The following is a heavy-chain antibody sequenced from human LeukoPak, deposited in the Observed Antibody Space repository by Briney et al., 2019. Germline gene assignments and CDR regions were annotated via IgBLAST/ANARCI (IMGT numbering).Heavy chain of an antibody. V-gene: IGHV3-30-3*01. Sequence: GGSLRLSCTASEFTFSSYAMHWLRQAPGKGLEWVAVILYDGSNKHYADSVKGRFTISRDNSNNTLYLQMNSLRPEDTAVYYCATVLSGDGGYWGQGTLVTVSS. CDR3: ATVLSGDGGY. J-gene: IGHJ4*02. CDR1: EFTFSSYA. CDR2: ILYDGSNK. D-gene: IGHD4-17*01.